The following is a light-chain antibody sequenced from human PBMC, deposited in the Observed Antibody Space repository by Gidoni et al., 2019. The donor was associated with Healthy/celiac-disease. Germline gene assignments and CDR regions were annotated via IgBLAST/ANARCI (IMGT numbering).Light chain of an antibody. CDR3: QQRSNWPGT. V-gene: IGKV3-11*01. Sequence: EIVLTHSPATLSLSPGERATLSCRASQSVSSYLAWYQQKPGQAPRLLIYDASNRATGIPARFSGSGSGTDFTLTISSLEPEDFAVYYCQQRSNWPGTFXQXTRLEIK. CDR1: QSVSSY. CDR2: DAS. J-gene: IGKJ5*01.